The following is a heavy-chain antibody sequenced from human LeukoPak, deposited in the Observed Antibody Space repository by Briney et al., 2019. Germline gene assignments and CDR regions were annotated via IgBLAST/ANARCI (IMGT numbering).Heavy chain of an antibody. J-gene: IGHJ6*04. D-gene: IGHD3-10*02. Sequence: PGGSLRLSCAASGFTFSNYAMNWVRQAPGKGLERVSYISSSGSTIYYADSVKGRFTISRDNAKNSLYLQMNSLRAEDTAVYYCAELGITMIGGVWGKGTTVTISS. V-gene: IGHV3-48*03. CDR1: GFTFSNYA. CDR2: ISSSGSTI. CDR3: AELGITMIGGV.